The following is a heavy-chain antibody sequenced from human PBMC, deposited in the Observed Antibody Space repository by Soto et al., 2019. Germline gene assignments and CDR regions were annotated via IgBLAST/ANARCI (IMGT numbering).Heavy chain of an antibody. J-gene: IGHJ4*02. CDR2: IWYDGSNK. Sequence: VQLVESGGGVVQPGRSLRLSCAASGFTFSSYGMHWVRQAPGKGLEWVAVIWYDGSNKYYADSVKGRFTISRDNSKNTLYLQMNSLRAEDTAVYYCARESIAVAGYYFDYWGQGTLVTVSS. D-gene: IGHD6-19*01. V-gene: IGHV3-33*01. CDR1: GFTFSSYG. CDR3: ARESIAVAGYYFDY.